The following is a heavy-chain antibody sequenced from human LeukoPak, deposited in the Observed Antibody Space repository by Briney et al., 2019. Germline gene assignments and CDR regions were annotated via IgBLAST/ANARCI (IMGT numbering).Heavy chain of an antibody. CDR2: ISAYNGNT. J-gene: IGHJ6*02. CDR1: GYTFTSYG. Sequence: ASVEVSCKASGYTFTSYGISWVRQAPGQGLEWMGWISAYNGNTNYAQKLQGRVTMTTDTSTSTAYMELRSLRSDDTAVYYSARGYSSSWTTNYYYYGMDVWGQGTTVTVSS. V-gene: IGHV1-18*01. D-gene: IGHD6-13*01. CDR3: ARGYSSSWTTNYYYYGMDV.